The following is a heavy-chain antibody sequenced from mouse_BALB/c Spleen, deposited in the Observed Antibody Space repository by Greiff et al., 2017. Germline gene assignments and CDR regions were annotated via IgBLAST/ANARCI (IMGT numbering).Heavy chain of an antibody. J-gene: IGHJ4*01. CDR2: IYPGNSDT. CDR3: TRSTGTRAMDY. V-gene: IGHV1-5*01. D-gene: IGHD4-1*02. Sequence: VQLQQSGTVLARPGASVKMSCKASGYSFTSYWMHWVKQRPGQGLEWIGAIYPGNSDTSYNQKFKGKAKLTAVTSASTAYMELSSLTNEDSAVYYCTRSTGTRAMDYWGQGTSVTVSS. CDR1: GYSFTSYW.